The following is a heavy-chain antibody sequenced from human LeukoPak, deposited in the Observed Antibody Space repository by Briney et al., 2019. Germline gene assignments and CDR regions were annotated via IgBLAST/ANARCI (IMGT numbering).Heavy chain of an antibody. D-gene: IGHD3-22*01. CDR3: ARDLNYYDSSGYSPFDY. J-gene: IGHJ4*02. CDR2: ISSSGNII. CDR1: GFTFSDYY. Sequence: PGGSLRLSCAASGFTFSDYYMSWIRQAPGKGLEWVSDISSSGNIIYYADSVKGRFTISRDNAKNSLYLQMNSLRAEDTAVYYCARDLNYYDSSGYSPFDYWGQGTLVTVSS. V-gene: IGHV3-11*01.